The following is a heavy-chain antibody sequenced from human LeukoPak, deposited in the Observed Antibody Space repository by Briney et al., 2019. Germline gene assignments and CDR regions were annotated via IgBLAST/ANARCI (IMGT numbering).Heavy chain of an antibody. D-gene: IGHD2-15*01. CDR2: IYYSGST. V-gene: IGHV4-61*01. CDR1: GGSVNSGSYC. Sequence: SETLSLTCTVSGGSVNSGSYCWSWIRQPPGKGLEWFGYIYYSGSTNYNPSLKSRVTISVGTSKNQFSLNLSSVTAADTAVYYCAREVGYCSGGSCYSYFDYWGQGTLVTVSS. CDR3: AREVGYCSGGSCYSYFDY. J-gene: IGHJ4*02.